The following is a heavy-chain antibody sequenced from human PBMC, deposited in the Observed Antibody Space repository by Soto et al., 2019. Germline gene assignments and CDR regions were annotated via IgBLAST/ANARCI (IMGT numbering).Heavy chain of an antibody. J-gene: IGHJ4*02. D-gene: IGHD5-18*01. CDR3: ARTGGYSYGDY. V-gene: IGHV4-4*02. CDR1: GGSISSSNW. Sequence: QVQLQESGPGLVKPSGTLSLTCAVSGGSISSSNWWSWVRQPPGKGLEWIGEIYHSGSPNYNPSLKSRVTISLDKSKNQFSLKLSSVTAADTVVYYCARTGGYSYGDYWGQGTLVTVSS. CDR2: IYHSGSP.